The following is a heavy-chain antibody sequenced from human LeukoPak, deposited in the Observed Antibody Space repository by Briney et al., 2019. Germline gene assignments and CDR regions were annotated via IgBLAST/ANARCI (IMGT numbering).Heavy chain of an antibody. CDR3: ARRVEWYNSSGYYYVEDY. CDR2: IYPGDSDT. D-gene: IGHD3-22*01. V-gene: IGHV5-51*01. CDR1: GYSVTSYW. Sequence: PGESLKISCKGSGYSVTSYWIGWVRQMPGKGLEWMGIIYPGDSDTRYSPSFQGQVTISADKSISTAYLQWSSLKASDTAMYYCARRVEWYNSSGYYYVEDYWGQGTLVTVSS. J-gene: IGHJ4*02.